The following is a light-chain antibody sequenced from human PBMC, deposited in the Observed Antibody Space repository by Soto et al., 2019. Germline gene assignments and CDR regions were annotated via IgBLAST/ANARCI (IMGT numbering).Light chain of an antibody. J-gene: IGKJ5*01. Sequence: EIVLPPSPATLSWGPVEMALLSGIASHSVSSYLAWYQKKPGQAPSLLIYDAYNRATGIPARFSGSGSGTDFTLTIRSLEPEDFAVYYCQKRSNWPPINFGPGQRLELK. CDR1: HSVSSY. CDR3: QKRSNWPPIN. V-gene: IGKV3-11*01. CDR2: DAY.